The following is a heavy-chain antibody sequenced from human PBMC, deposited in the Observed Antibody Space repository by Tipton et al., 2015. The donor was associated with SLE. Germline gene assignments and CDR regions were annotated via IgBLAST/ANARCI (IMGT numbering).Heavy chain of an antibody. CDR3: AGDTAQYSSGWYLIDY. J-gene: IGHJ4*02. CDR1: GYTFTSYG. V-gene: IGHV1-18*01. D-gene: IGHD6-19*01. CDR2: ISAYNGNT. Sequence: QSGAEVKKPGASVKVSCKASGYTFTSYGISWVRQAPGQGLEWMGWISAYNGNTNYAQKLQGRVTMTTDTSTSTAYMELRSLRSDDTAVYYCAGDTAQYSSGWYLIDYWGQGTLVTVSS.